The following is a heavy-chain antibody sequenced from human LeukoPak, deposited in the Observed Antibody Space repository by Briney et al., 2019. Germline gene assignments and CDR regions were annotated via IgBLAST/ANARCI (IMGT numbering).Heavy chain of an antibody. J-gene: IGHJ5*02. CDR1: GFSVSTNY. D-gene: IGHD3-10*01. CDR2: IFTNGNT. Sequence: GGSLRLSCAASGFSVSTNYMSWVRQAPGKGLEWVSVIFTNGNTKYADSVKGRFTISRDNSKNMLYLQMNSLRAEDTAVYCCARDHYGLTSYPNPWGQGTLVTVSS. CDR3: ARDHYGLTSYPNP. V-gene: IGHV3-66*01.